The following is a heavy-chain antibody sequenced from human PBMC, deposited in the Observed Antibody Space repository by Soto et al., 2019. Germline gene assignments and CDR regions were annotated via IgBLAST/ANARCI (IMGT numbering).Heavy chain of an antibody. CDR1: GGSFSGYY. CDR3: ARGGVGMRYYYYYMDV. CDR2: INHSGST. V-gene: IGHV4-34*01. Sequence: SETLSLTCAVYGGSFSGYYWSWIRQPPGKGLEWIGEINHSGSTNYNPSLKSRVTISVDTSKNQFSLKLSSVTAADTAVYYCARGGVGMRYYYYYMDVWGKGTTVTVSS. J-gene: IGHJ6*03. D-gene: IGHD2-21*01.